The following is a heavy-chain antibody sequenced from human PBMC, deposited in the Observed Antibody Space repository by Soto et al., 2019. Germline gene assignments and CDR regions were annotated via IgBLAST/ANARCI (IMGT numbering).Heavy chain of an antibody. CDR1: GFTFSSYG. D-gene: IGHD6-6*01. V-gene: IGHV3-30*18. CDR3: AKDLRVSSSSALDY. J-gene: IGHJ4*02. Sequence: GGSLRLSCAASGFTFSSYGMHWVRQAPGKGLEWVAVISYDGSNKYYADSVKGRFTISRDNSKNTLYLQMNSLRAEDTAVYYCAKDLRVSSSSALDYWGQGTLVTVSS. CDR2: ISYDGSNK.